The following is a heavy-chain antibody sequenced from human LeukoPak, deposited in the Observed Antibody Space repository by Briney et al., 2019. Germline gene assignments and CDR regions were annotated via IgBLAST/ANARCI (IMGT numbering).Heavy chain of an antibody. CDR2: ISSSSSTI. V-gene: IGHV3-48*01. CDR1: GFTFTNYA. D-gene: IGHD2-15*01. CDR3: ARDSSDAFDI. J-gene: IGHJ3*02. Sequence: TGGSLRLSCAASGFTFTNYAMTWVRQAPGKGLEWVSYISSSSSTIYYADSVKGRFTISRDNAKNSLYLQMNSLRAEDTAVYYCARDSSDAFDIWGQGTMVTVSS.